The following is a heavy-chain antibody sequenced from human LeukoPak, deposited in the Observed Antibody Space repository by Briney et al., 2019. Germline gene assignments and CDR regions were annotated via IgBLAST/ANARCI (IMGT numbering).Heavy chain of an antibody. CDR2: ISGSGGST. CDR1: GFTFSDYY. Sequence: GGSLRLSCAASGFTFSDYYMSWVRQAPGKGLEWVSAISGSGGSTYYADSVKGRFTISRDNSKNTLYLQMNSLRAEDTAVYYCAKPQLGATYYYFDYWGQGTLVTVSS. J-gene: IGHJ4*02. CDR3: AKPQLGATYYYFDY. D-gene: IGHD1-26*01. V-gene: IGHV3-23*01.